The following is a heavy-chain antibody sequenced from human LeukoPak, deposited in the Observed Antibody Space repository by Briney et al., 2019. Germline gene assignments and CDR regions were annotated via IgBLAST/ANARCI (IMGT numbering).Heavy chain of an antibody. CDR1: GYTLTTYG. CDR2: INPSGGST. CDR3: ARALESIAVAAADY. Sequence: GASVKVSCKASGYTLTTYGISWVREAPGQGLEWMGIINPSGGSTSYAQKFQGRVTMTRDTSTSTVYMELSSLRSEDTAVYYCARALESIAVAAADYWGQGTLVTVSS. D-gene: IGHD6-19*01. J-gene: IGHJ4*02. V-gene: IGHV1-46*01.